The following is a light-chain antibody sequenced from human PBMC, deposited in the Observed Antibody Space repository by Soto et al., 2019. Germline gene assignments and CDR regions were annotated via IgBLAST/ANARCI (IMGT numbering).Light chain of an antibody. J-gene: IGKJ1*01. Sequence: EIVLTQSPGTLSLSPGERATLSCRASQSVTSNYLAWYQQKPGQAPRLLIYGASSRATGIPDRISGSGSGTDFTLTINRLESEDLAVYYCQQYGNSPWTFGRGTKVEIK. V-gene: IGKV3-20*01. CDR2: GAS. CDR3: QQYGNSPWT. CDR1: QSVTSNY.